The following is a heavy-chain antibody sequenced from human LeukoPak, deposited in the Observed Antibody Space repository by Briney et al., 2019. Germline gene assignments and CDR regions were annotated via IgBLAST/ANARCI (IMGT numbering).Heavy chain of an antibody. Sequence: SSETLSLACTVSGGSISSGTYYWSWIRQPAGKGLEWIGRISNSGSTNYNRGSANYKPSLESRVTISLSTSKNQVSLKVSSVTAANTAVYYCARDKYSSGWYTGYMDVWGKGTTVSISS. J-gene: IGHJ6*03. CDR3: ARDKYSSGWYTGYMDV. CDR2: ISNSGSTNYN. CDR1: GGSISSGTYY. V-gene: IGHV4-61*02. D-gene: IGHD6-19*01.